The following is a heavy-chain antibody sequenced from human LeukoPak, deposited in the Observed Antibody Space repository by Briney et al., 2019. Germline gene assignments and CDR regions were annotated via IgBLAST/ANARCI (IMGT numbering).Heavy chain of an antibody. V-gene: IGHV1-2*06. D-gene: IGHD3-16*01. CDR2: INPNSGGT. CDR3: AGGVLHGGGNWFDP. J-gene: IGHJ5*02. CDR1: GSTFTGYY. Sequence: ASVKVSCKTSGSTFTGYYMHWLRQAPGHGLEWMGRINPNSGGTYYAQKFRSRVTMTRDTSISTAYMELASLISDDTAVYYCAGGVLHGGGNWFDPWGQGTLVTVSS.